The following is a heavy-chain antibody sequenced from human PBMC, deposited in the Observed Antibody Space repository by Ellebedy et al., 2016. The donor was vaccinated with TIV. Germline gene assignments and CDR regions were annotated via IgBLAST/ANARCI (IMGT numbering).Heavy chain of an antibody. Sequence: GGSLRLXXAASGFTFSDYYMSWIRQAPGKGLRWVLYISSSGSTIYYADSVKGRFTISRDNAKNSLYLQVNSLRAEDTAVYYCARETTGYYYDSSGHYGYFDYWGQGTLVTVSS. V-gene: IGHV3-11*04. D-gene: IGHD3-22*01. J-gene: IGHJ4*02. CDR3: ARETTGYYYDSSGHYGYFDY. CDR2: ISSSGSTI. CDR1: GFTFSDYY.